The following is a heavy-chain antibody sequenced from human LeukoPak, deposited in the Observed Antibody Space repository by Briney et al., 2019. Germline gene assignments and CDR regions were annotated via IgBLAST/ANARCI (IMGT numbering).Heavy chain of an antibody. V-gene: IGHV1-18*01. CDR1: GYTFTSYG. CDR2: ISAYNGNT. Sequence: ASVKVSCKASGYTFTSYGISWVRQAPGQGLEWMGWISAYNGNTNYAQKFQGRVTMTRDTSTSTAYMELSSLRSEDTAVYYCARDVGIAVVYWGQGTLVTVSS. J-gene: IGHJ4*02. D-gene: IGHD6-19*01. CDR3: ARDVGIAVVY.